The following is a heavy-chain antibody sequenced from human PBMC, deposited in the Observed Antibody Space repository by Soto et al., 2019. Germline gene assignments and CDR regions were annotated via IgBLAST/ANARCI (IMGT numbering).Heavy chain of an antibody. CDR3: ARINTGIINYYYYYMDV. CDR1: GFSLSNARMG. V-gene: IGHV2-26*01. J-gene: IGHJ6*03. D-gene: IGHD1-1*01. Sequence: QVTLKESGPVLVKPTEPLTLTCTVSGFSLSNARMGVSWIRQPPGKALEWLAHIFSNDEKSYSTSLKSRLTISKDTSKSQVVLTMTNMDPVDTATYYCARINTGIINYYYYYMDVWGKGTTVTVSS. CDR2: IFSNDEK.